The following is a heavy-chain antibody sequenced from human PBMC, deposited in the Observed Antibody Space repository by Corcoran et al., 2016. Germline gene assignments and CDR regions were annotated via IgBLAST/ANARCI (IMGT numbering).Heavy chain of an antibody. V-gene: IGHV4-34*01. CDR2: INHSGST. Sequence: QVQLQQWGAGLLKPSETLSLTCAVYGGSFSGYYWSWIRQPPGKGLEWIGEINHSGSTNYNPSLKSRVTISVDTSKNQFSLKLSSVTAADTAVYYCARGSEGYLDYWGQGTLVTVSS. J-gene: IGHJ4*02. CDR1: GGSFSGYY. CDR3: ARGSEGYLDY.